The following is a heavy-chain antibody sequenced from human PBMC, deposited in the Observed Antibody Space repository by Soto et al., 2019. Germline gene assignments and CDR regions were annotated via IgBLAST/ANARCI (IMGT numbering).Heavy chain of an antibody. CDR3: ARDADYGGSRGGMDV. D-gene: IGHD4-17*01. CDR1: GGSVNNADYF. CDR2: IYYSGST. Sequence: QVRLEESGPGLVKPSETLSLICSVSGGSVNNADYFWSWIRHHPENGLEWIGYIYYSGSTHYNPSFTTRATLSIDTYKNQFSLRLNSVTVADTAVYFCARDADYGGSRGGMDVWGRGTTVTVSS. J-gene: IGHJ6*02. V-gene: IGHV4-31*03.